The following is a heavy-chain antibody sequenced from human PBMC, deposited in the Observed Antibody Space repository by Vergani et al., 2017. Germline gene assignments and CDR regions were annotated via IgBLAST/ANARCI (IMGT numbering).Heavy chain of an antibody. V-gene: IGHV3-7*01. Sequence: EVQLVESGGGLVQPGGSLRLSCAASGFTFSSYWMSWVRQAPGKGLEWVANIKQDGSEKYYVDSVKGRFTISRDNAKNSLYLQMNSLRAEDTAVYYCARDKRCGSGSYYMYYYYGMDVWGQGTTVTVSS. CDR1: GFTFSSYW. CDR2: IKQDGSEK. D-gene: IGHD3-10*01. J-gene: IGHJ6*02. CDR3: ARDKRCGSGSYYMYYYYGMDV.